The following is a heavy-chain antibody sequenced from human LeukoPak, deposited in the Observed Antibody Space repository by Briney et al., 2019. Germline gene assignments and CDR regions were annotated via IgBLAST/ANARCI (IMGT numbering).Heavy chain of an antibody. D-gene: IGHD6-13*01. V-gene: IGHV3-21*01. Sequence: PGGSLRLSYAASGFTFSSYSMNWVRQAPGMGLEWVSSISSSSSYIYYADSVKGRFTISRDNAKNSLYLQMNSLRAEDTAVYYCARDFIAAAGDDYWGQGTLVTVSS. CDR3: ARDFIAAAGDDY. J-gene: IGHJ4*02. CDR1: GFTFSSYS. CDR2: ISSSSSYI.